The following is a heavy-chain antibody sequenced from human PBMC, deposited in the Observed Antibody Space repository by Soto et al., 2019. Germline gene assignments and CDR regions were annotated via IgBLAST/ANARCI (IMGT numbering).Heavy chain of an antibody. CDR1: GYSFTSYW. V-gene: IGHV5-51*01. D-gene: IGHD2-8*01. CDR2: IYPGDSDT. J-gene: IGHJ5*02. Sequence: GESLKISCKGSGYSFTSYWIGWVRQMPGKGLEWMGIIYPGDSDTRYSPSFQGQVTISADKSISTAYLQWSSLKASDTAMYYCARGYCINGVCYHNWFDPWGQGTLVTVSS. CDR3: ARGYCINGVCYHNWFDP.